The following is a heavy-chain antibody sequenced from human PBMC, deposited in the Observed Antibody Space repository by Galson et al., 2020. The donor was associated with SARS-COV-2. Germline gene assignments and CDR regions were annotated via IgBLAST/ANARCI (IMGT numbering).Heavy chain of an antibody. CDR1: GFTFSNYW. Sequence: GGSLRLSCAASGFTFSNYWMNWFRQAPGKGLEWVANIKQDGSESYYLDSVKGRFTISRDSASLYLQMNSLRAEDTAVYYCARGTAIPGTDYWGQGTLVTVSS. D-gene: IGHD6-13*01. J-gene: IGHJ4*02. CDR3: ARGTAIPGTDY. V-gene: IGHV3-7*03. CDR2: IKQDGSES.